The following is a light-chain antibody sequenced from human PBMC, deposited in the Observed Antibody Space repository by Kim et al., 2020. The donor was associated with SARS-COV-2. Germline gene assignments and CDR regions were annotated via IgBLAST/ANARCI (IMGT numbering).Light chain of an antibody. CDR3: LQDYDYPRT. Sequence: AIQMTQSPSSLSASVGDRVTISCRASEDIRNDVGWYQQKSGKAPKLLIYSASRLQSGVPSRFSGGGSGTDFTLTISSLQPEDFATYYCLQDYDYPRTFGQGTKVDIK. J-gene: IGKJ2*01. V-gene: IGKV1-6*01. CDR1: EDIRND. CDR2: SAS.